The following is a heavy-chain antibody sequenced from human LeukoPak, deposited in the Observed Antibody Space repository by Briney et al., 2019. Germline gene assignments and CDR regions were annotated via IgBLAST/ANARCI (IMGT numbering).Heavy chain of an antibody. CDR3: ARSLPVGGSGSYVPFDY. J-gene: IGHJ4*02. D-gene: IGHD1-26*01. CDR2: IYYSGST. V-gene: IGHV4-59*08. Sequence: SETLSLTCTVSGGSISSYYWSWIRQPPGKGLEWIGYIYYSGSTNYNPSLKSRVTISVDTSKNQFSLKLSSVTAADTAVYYCARSLPVGGSGSYVPFDYWGQGTLVTVSS. CDR1: GGSISSYY.